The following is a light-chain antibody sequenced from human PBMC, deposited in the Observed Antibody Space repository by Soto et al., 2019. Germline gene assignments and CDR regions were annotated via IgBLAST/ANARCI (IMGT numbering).Light chain of an antibody. Sequence: EIVLTQSPGTLSLSPGERATLSCRASQSVSSNYLAWYQQKPGQPPKLVIYWASTRESGVPDRFSGSGSGTDFTLTISSLQAEDVAVYYCYQYFSTPLTFGGGTKVEIK. J-gene: IGKJ4*01. CDR1: QSVSSNY. CDR3: YQYFSTPLT. V-gene: IGKV4-1*01. CDR2: WAS.